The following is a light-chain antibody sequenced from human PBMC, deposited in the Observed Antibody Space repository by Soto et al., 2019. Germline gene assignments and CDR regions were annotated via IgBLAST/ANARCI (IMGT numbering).Light chain of an antibody. Sequence: SYELTQPPSVSVSLGQMARITCSGEALPKKHAYWYQQKPGQFPVLVIYKDSERPSGIPERFSGSSSGTIVTLTISGVQAEDEADYYCLSADSSATGVFGGGTKLTVL. CDR3: LSADSSATGV. J-gene: IGLJ3*02. CDR1: ALPKKH. V-gene: IGLV3-16*01. CDR2: KDS.